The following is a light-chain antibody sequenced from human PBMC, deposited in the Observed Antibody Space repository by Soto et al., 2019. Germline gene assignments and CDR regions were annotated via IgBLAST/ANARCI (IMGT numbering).Light chain of an antibody. CDR1: QGISSY. V-gene: IGKV1-9*01. J-gene: IGKJ4*01. Sequence: DIQLTQSPSFLSASVGDRVTITCRASQGISSYLAWYQQKPGKAPKLLIYAASTLQSGVPSRFSGSGSGTEFPLTIISLQPEDFATYYCQQLNSYPFLTFGGGTKVEIK. CDR3: QQLNSYPFLT. CDR2: AAS.